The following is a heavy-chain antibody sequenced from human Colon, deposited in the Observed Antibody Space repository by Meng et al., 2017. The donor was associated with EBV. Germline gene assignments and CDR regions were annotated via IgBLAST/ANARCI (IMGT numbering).Heavy chain of an antibody. D-gene: IGHD3-22*01. Sequence: GEGGVQPGASLVLCCAVCGFALRIDGIHWVRQAPGKGLDWVAVIWFDGSRKYYADSVKGRVTVSRDESKNTVYLQMNSLRAEDTAIYYCARDVDTSSHYSRFDPWGQGTLVTVSS. CDR1: GFALRIDG. J-gene: IGHJ5*02. V-gene: IGHV3-33*01. CDR3: ARDVDTSSHYSRFDP. CDR2: IWFDGSRK.